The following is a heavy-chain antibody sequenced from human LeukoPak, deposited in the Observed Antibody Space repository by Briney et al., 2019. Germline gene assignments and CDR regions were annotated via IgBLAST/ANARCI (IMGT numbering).Heavy chain of an antibody. CDR3: ATARVDYGMPV. CDR1: GFTFSSSG. D-gene: IGHD3-10*01. Sequence: PGRSLRLSCAASGFTFSSSGTHWVRQAPGKGLEWVAVIPSHGSYQYYADSVKGRFTIPRDNSKNTLYLQMSSLRVEDTAVYHCATARVDYGMPVWGQGTTVTVSS. V-gene: IGHV3-30*03. J-gene: IGHJ6*02. CDR2: IPSHGSYQ.